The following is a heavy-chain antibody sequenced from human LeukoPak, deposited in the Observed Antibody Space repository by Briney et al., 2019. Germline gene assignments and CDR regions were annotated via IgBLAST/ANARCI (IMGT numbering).Heavy chain of an antibody. V-gene: IGHV4-4*07. Sequence: PPETLSLTRTLSLGSPKVYYWSWIPQPAGKGLGWIGRIYSTGSIKYSTTITSRVTMAIDKSKNQFSLNLSSVTAADTAVYSCARGIAAPYSFDSWGQGTLVTVSS. CDR1: LGSPKVYY. CDR2: IYSTGSI. J-gene: IGHJ4*02. CDR3: ARGIAAPYSFDS. D-gene: IGHD6-13*01.